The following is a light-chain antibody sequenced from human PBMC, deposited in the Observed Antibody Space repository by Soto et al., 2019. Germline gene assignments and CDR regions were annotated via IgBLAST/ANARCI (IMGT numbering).Light chain of an antibody. CDR3: QQIISAPLT. CDR2: AAS. V-gene: IGKV1-39*01. CDR1: QSISSY. Sequence: DIQMTQSPSSLSASVGDRVTITCRASQSISSYLNWYQQKPGKAPKLLIYAASSLQSGVPSRFSGSGSGTDFPLTIAGLQPEYSASYLCQQIISAPLTFGGGTKVQIK. J-gene: IGKJ4*01.